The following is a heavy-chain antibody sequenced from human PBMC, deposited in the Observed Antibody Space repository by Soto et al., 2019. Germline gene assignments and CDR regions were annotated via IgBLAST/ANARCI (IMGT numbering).Heavy chain of an antibody. V-gene: IGHV3-49*04. J-gene: IGHJ4*02. D-gene: IGHD3-10*01. CDR1: GFTFDDYA. CDR2: IRSKHYGGTT. CDR3: TRTDYYYDSGSYYPFDY. Sequence: GGSLRLSCRPSGFTFDDYALIWVRQAPGKGLEWVGFIRSKHYGGTTEYAASVKGRFTISRGDSKSIAYLQMNSLKTEDTAVYYCTRTDYYYDSGSYYPFDYWGQGTLVTVSS.